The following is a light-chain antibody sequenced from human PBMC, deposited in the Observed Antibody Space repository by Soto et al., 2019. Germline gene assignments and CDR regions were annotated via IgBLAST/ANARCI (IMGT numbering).Light chain of an antibody. Sequence: QSALTQPASVSGSPGQSITISCTGTSSDVGNYNFVSWYQQHPGKAPKLMIFEVSQRPSGVSNRFSGSKSGNTASLTISGLQTEDEADYYCCSCAGINIRVFGGGTKVTVL. CDR3: CSCAGINIRV. J-gene: IGLJ3*02. CDR1: SSDVGNYNF. V-gene: IGLV2-23*02. CDR2: EVS.